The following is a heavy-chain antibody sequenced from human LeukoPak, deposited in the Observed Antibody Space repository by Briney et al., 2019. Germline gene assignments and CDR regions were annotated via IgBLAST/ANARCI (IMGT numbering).Heavy chain of an antibody. V-gene: IGHV1-2*02. CDR2: INANSGGT. D-gene: IGHD1-26*01. J-gene: IGHJ5*02. CDR1: GYTFTGYY. CDR3: ARDLGYRGGWFDP. Sequence: GASVKVSCKASGYTFTGYYMHWVRQAPGQGLEWMGSINANSGGTNYAQEFQDRVTMTRDTSISTAYMELSRLRSDDTAVYYCARDLGYRGGWFDPWGQGTLVTVSS.